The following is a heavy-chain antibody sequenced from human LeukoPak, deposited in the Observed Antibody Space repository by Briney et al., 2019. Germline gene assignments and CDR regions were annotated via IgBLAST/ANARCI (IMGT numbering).Heavy chain of an antibody. V-gene: IGHV1-8*01. J-gene: IGHJ3*02. D-gene: IGHD3-10*01. Sequence: NSGNTGYAQKFQGRVTMTRNTSISTAYMELSSLRSEDTAVYYCARDYGSGSYLHDAFDIWGQGTMVTVSS. CDR3: ARDYGSGSYLHDAFDI. CDR2: NSGNT.